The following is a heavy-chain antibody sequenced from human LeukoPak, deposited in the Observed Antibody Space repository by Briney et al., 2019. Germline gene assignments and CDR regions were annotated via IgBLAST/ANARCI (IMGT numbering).Heavy chain of an antibody. J-gene: IGHJ1*01. CDR3: ATVSYYYDSSGYQGYFQH. V-gene: IGHV1-24*01. CDR1: EHTLTELS. D-gene: IGHD3-22*01. CDR2: FDPEDGET. Sequence: ASVKVSCKVSEHTLTELSMHWVRPAPGKGLEWMGGFDPEDGETIYAQKFQGRVTMTEDTSTDTAYMELSSLRSEDTAMYYCATVSYYYDSSGYQGYFQHWGQGTLVTVSS.